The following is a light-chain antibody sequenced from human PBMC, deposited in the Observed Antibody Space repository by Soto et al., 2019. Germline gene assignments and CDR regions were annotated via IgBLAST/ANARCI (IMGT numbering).Light chain of an antibody. V-gene: IGLV2-14*01. J-gene: IGLJ2*01. CDR2: DVS. CDR1: SSDVGAYNY. CDR3: SSYTSSSTPHVV. Sequence: QSALTRAASVSGSPGQSITISCTGTSSDVGAYNYVSWYQQHPGKAPRLMIYDVSNRPSGVSNRFSASKSGNTASLTISGLLAQDEADYYCSSYTSSSTPHVVFGGGTQLTVL.